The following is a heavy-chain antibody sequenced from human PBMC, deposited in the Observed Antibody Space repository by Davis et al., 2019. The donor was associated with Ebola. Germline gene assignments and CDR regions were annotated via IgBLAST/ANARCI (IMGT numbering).Heavy chain of an antibody. J-gene: IGHJ4*02. CDR3: TRKLTYYDFWSGYDYFDY. V-gene: IGHV3-15*01. CDR2: IKSKTDGGTT. CDR1: GFTFSNAW. Sequence: GESLKISCAASGFTFSNAWMSWVRQAPGKGLEWVGRIKSKTDGGTTDYAAPVKGRFTISRDDSKNTLYLQMNSLKTEDTAVYYCTRKLTYYDFWSGYDYFDYWGQGTLVTVSS. D-gene: IGHD3-3*01.